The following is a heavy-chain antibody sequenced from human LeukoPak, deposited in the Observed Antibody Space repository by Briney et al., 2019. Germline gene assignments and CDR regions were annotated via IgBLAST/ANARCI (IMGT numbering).Heavy chain of an antibody. CDR2: INAGNGNT. Sequence: ASVKVSCKASGYTFTSYAMHWVRQAPGQRLEWMGWINAGNGNTKYSQKFQGRVTMTRDTSTSTVYMELSSLRSEDTAVYYCASGHYYDILTGYYYGMDVWGQGTTVTVSS. D-gene: IGHD3-9*01. CDR1: GYTFTSYA. J-gene: IGHJ6*02. V-gene: IGHV1-3*01. CDR3: ASGHYYDILTGYYYGMDV.